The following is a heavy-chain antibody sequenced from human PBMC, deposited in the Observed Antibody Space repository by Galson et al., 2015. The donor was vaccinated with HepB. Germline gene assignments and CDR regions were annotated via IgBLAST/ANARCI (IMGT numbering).Heavy chain of an antibody. D-gene: IGHD3-10*01. CDR1: GGSMSSSF. J-gene: IGHJ4*02. Sequence: SETLSLTCTVSGGSMSSSFWSWIRQPAGKGLEWIGRIYTGGSTNYNPSLRRRVTMSVDRSKNQFSLKLTSVTPADTAVYYCARDPHLMAPQGYFDFWGQGALVTVSS. CDR3: ARDPHLMAPQGYFDF. CDR2: IYTGGST. V-gene: IGHV4-4*07.